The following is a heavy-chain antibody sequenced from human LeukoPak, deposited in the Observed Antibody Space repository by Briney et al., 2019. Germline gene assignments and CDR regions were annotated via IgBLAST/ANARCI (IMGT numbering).Heavy chain of an antibody. D-gene: IGHD3-10*01. CDR3: ARSVTMPADY. V-gene: IGHV4-38-2*02. CDR1: GYSISSGYY. CDR2: IYHSGST. J-gene: IGHJ4*02. Sequence: SETLSLTCTVSGYSISSGYYWGWIRQPPGKGLEWIGSIYHSGSTYYSPSLKSRVTISVDTSKNQFSLKLTSVTAADTAVYYCARSVTMPADYWGQGTLVTVSP.